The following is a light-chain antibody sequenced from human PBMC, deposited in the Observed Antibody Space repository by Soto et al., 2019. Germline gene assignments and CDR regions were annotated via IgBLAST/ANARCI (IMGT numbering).Light chain of an antibody. CDR1: QSVSNNY. V-gene: IGKV3-20*01. CDR3: QQYGSSGT. J-gene: IGKJ1*01. Sequence: EIVLTHSPCTLSLSPGSRSNLSCRASQSVSNNYLAWYQQKPGQAPRLLIYGASNRATGIPDRLSGSGSGTEFTLTISRLEPEDYAVYYCQQYGSSGTFGHGTKVDIK. CDR2: GAS.